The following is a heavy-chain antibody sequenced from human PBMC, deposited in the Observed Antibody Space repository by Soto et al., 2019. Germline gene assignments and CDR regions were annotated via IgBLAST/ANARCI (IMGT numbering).Heavy chain of an antibody. Sequence: EASVKVSCKASGYTFTSYYMHWVLQAPGQGLEWMGIINPSGGSTSYAQKFQGRVTMTRDTSTSTVYMGLSSLRSEDTAVYYCARDRITIFGVVNPSMDVWGQGTTVTVSS. CDR2: INPSGGST. CDR3: ARDRITIFGVVNPSMDV. CDR1: GYTFTSYY. J-gene: IGHJ6*02. V-gene: IGHV1-46*01. D-gene: IGHD3-3*01.